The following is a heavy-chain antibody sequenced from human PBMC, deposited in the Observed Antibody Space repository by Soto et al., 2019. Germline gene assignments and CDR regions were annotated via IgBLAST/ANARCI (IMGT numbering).Heavy chain of an antibody. D-gene: IGHD2-21*02. J-gene: IGHJ6*02. V-gene: IGHV4-39*01. Sequence: QLQLQESGPGLVKPSETLSLTCTVSGGSISSSSYYWGWIGQPPGKGLEWIGSIYYSGSTYYNPSLKSRVTIAVDTSKNQFSLKLSSVTAADTAVYYCARPGPAGDFWDMDVWGQGTTVTVSS. CDR2: IYYSGST. CDR1: GGSISSSSYY. CDR3: ARPGPAGDFWDMDV.